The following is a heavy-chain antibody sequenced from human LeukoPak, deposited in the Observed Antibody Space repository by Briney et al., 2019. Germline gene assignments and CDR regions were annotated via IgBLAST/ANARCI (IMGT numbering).Heavy chain of an antibody. CDR1: GGSFSGYY. V-gene: IGHV4-34*01. Sequence: SETLSLTCAVYGGSFSGYYWSWIRQPSGKGLEWIGEINHSGSTNYNPSLKSRVTISVDTSKNQFSLKLSSVTAADTAVYYCARVGYCSGGSCYTESMYYFDYWGQGTLVTVSS. D-gene: IGHD2-15*01. CDR2: INHSGST. J-gene: IGHJ4*02. CDR3: ARVGYCSGGSCYTESMYYFDY.